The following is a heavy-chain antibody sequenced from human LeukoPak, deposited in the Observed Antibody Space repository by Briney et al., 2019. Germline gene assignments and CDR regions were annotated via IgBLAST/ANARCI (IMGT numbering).Heavy chain of an antibody. J-gene: IGHJ4*02. CDR1: GFIFSSNA. Sequence: GGSLRLSCSASGFIFSSNAMHWVRQAPGKGLEYVSAISSNGGTTYYTDSVKDRFTISRDNSKNTLYLQMSSPRAEDTAVYYCVRASYSSGWYGDCWGQGTLVTVSS. D-gene: IGHD6-19*01. CDR2: ISSNGGTT. CDR3: VRASYSSGWYGDC. V-gene: IGHV3-64D*06.